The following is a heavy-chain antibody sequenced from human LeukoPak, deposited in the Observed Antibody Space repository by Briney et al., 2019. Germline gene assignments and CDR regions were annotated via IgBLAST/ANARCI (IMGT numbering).Heavy chain of an antibody. J-gene: IGHJ4*02. Sequence: SLRLSCALSGFTFSDYWMTWVRQVPGRGLEWVANINRGGNEVHYVDSVKGRFTISRDNAKNSLYLQLDSLRVEDTPVYYCARVGTWELQRVFDYWGQGTLVTVSS. V-gene: IGHV3-7*01. CDR3: ARVGTWELQRVFDY. CDR1: GFTFSDYW. CDR2: INRGGNEV. D-gene: IGHD1-26*01.